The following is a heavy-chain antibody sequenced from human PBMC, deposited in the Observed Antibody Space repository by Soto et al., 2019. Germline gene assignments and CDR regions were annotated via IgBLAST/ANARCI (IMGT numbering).Heavy chain of an antibody. CDR2: IIPIFGTA. CDR1: GGTFSSYA. V-gene: IGHV1-69*01. J-gene: IGHJ4*02. CDR3: ASLTYCYGSGSPQHLGY. D-gene: IGHD3-10*01. Sequence: QVQLVQSGAEVKKPGSSVKVSCKASGGTFSSYAISWVRQAPGQGLEWMGGIIPIFGTANYAQKFQGRVTITADESTSTAYMELSSLRSEDTAVYYCASLTYCYGSGSPQHLGYWGQGTLVTVSS.